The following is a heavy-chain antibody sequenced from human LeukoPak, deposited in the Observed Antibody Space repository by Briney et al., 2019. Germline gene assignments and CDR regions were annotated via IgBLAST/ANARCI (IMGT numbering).Heavy chain of an antibody. CDR1: GFTFSDYW. V-gene: IGHV3-7*01. CDR3: ARGAFTSGRHY. J-gene: IGHJ4*02. CDR2: INQHGSEK. D-gene: IGHD6-19*01. Sequence: GGSLRLSCAASGFTFSDYWMTWVRQAPGKGLEWVAGINQHGSEKYYVDSVRGRFTISRDDAKNSVHLQMNSLRAEDTAVYYCARGAFTSGRHYWGQGTLVTVSS.